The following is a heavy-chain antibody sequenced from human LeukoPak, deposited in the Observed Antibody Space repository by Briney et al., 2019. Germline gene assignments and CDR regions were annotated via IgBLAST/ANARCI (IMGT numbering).Heavy chain of an antibody. J-gene: IGHJ4*02. V-gene: IGHV3-23*01. Sequence: GGSLRLSCAASGFTFSSNALSWVRQAPGKGLEWVSSVSDSGGSTSYADSVKGRFTISRDNSKSTLYLQINSLRAEDTAVYYCARLYCSSTSCPAWFDYWGQGTLVTVSS. CDR3: ARLYCSSTSCPAWFDY. CDR1: GFTFSSNA. D-gene: IGHD2-2*01. CDR2: VSDSGGST.